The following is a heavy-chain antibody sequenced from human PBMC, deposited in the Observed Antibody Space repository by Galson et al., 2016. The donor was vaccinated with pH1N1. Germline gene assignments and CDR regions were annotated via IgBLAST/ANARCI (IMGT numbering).Heavy chain of an antibody. CDR1: GFPFSSYA. D-gene: IGHD2/OR15-2a*01. Sequence: SLRLSCAASGFPFSSYAMHLVRQAPGKGLAWVAVVSYDGKNKYLADSVKGRFTISRDNSTNTVYLQMNSLGPDDTAVYYCARVFEEYFLYGMDVWGQGTTVTVSS. CDR3: ARVFEEYFLYGMDV. J-gene: IGHJ6*02. CDR2: VSYDGKNK. V-gene: IGHV3-30*04.